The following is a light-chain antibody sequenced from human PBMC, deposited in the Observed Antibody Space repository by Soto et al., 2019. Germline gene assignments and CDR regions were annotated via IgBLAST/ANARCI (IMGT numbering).Light chain of an antibody. Sequence: QSVLTQPPSASGSPGMSVTLSCSGTDNDVGRYDYVSWYQQHPGKAPKLLIYEVSKRPSGVPDRFSGSKSGTSASLAISGLQSEDEADYYCAAWDDSLNGWVFGGGTKLTVL. CDR1: DNDVGRYDY. V-gene: IGLV2-8*01. CDR2: EVS. CDR3: AAWDDSLNGWV. J-gene: IGLJ3*02.